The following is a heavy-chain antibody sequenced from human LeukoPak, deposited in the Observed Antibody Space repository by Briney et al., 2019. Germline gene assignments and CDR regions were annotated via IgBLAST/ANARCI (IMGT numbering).Heavy chain of an antibody. D-gene: IGHD3-22*01. CDR1: GFTFSSYW. J-gene: IGHJ4*02. Sequence: GGSLRLSCAASGFTFSSYWMHWVRQAPGKGLVWVSRINSHGSSTSYADSVKGRFTISRDNSKNTLYLQMNSLRAEDTAVYYCASSGYYTRYFDYWGQGTLVTVSS. CDR2: INSHGSST. CDR3: ASSGYYTRYFDY. V-gene: IGHV3-74*01.